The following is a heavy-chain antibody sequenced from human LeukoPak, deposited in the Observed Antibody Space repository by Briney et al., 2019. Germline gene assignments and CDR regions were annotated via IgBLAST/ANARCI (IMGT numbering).Heavy chain of an antibody. Sequence: GGSLRLSCAASGFTFSSYSMNWVRQAPGKGLEWVSSISSSSSYIYYADSVKGRFTISRDNAKNSLYLQMNSLRAEDTAVYYCARFARSGRIFDYWGQGTLVTVSS. D-gene: IGHD1-26*01. V-gene: IGHV3-21*01. CDR3: ARFARSGRIFDY. CDR1: GFTFSSYS. J-gene: IGHJ4*02. CDR2: ISSSSSYI.